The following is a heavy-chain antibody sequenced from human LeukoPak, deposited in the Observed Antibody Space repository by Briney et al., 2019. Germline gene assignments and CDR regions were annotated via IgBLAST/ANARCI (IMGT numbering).Heavy chain of an antibody. V-gene: IGHV3-23*01. D-gene: IGHD5-18*01. CDR2: ISGSGGST. CDR1: GFTFSSYA. CDR3: AKFRGYSYGYFDY. Sequence: GGSLRLSCAASGFTFSSYATSWVRQAPGKGLEWVSAISGSGGSTYYADSVKGRFTISRDNSKNTLYLQMNSLRAEDTAVYYCAKFRGYSYGYFDYWGQGTLVTVSS. J-gene: IGHJ4*02.